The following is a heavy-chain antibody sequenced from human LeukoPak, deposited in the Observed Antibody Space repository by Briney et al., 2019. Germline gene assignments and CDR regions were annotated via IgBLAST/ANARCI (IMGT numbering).Heavy chain of an antibody. CDR1: GGSISSGNHF. Sequence: SETLSLTCTVSGGSISSGNHFWSWIRQPPGKGLEWIGYIYYSGSTSYNPSLKSRVTISLDPSKNQFSLKLSSVTAADTAVYYCATNWFDPWGQGTLVTVSS. J-gene: IGHJ5*02. CDR2: IYYSGST. V-gene: IGHV4-30-4*08. CDR3: ATNWFDP.